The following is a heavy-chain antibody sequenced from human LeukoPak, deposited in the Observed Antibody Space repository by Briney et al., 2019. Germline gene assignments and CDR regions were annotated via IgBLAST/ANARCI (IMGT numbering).Heavy chain of an antibody. CDR1: GGTFSSYA. D-gene: IGHD3-10*01. CDR2: IIPILGIA. V-gene: IGHV1-69*04. J-gene: IGHJ4*02. CDR3: ARAYYYGSEVDY. Sequence: AASVKVSCKASGGTFSSYAISWVRQAPGQGLEWMGRIIPILGIANYAQKFQGRVTITADKSTSTAYMELSSLRSEDTAVYYCARAYYYGSEVDYWGQGTLVTVSS.